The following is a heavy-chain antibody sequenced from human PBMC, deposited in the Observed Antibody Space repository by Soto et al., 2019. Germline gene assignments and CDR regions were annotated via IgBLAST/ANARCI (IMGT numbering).Heavy chain of an antibody. Sequence: GGSLRLSCAASGFTFSSYSMNWVRQAPGKGLEWVSSISSSGGDTFYADSVKGRFTVSRDNAENTLSLELNSLRVEDTAIYYCARRSWRGRADYWGQGILVTVSS. V-gene: IGHV3-21*04. CDR3: ARRSWRGRADY. D-gene: IGHD3-3*01. CDR1: GFTFSSYS. J-gene: IGHJ4*02. CDR2: ISSSGGDT.